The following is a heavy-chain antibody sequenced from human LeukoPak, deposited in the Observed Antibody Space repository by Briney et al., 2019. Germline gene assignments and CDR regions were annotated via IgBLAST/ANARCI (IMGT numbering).Heavy chain of an antibody. D-gene: IGHD3-3*01. CDR1: GFTFSSYS. J-gene: IGHJ5*02. Sequence: GGSLRLSCAASGFTFSSYSMNWVRQAPGKGLEWVSSISSSSSYIYYADSVKGRFTIPRDNAKNSLYLQMNSLRAEDTAVYYCARGELRFLEWLLPARFDPWGQGTLVAVSS. CDR3: ARGELRFLEWLLPARFDP. CDR2: ISSSSSYI. V-gene: IGHV3-21*01.